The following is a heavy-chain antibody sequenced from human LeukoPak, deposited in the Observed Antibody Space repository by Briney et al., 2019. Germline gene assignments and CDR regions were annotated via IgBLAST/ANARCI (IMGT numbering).Heavy chain of an antibody. V-gene: IGHV1-2*02. CDR1: EYSFTGYY. Sequence: GASVKVSCKASEYSFTGYYIHWVRQAPGQGLEWMGWINPNSGGTNYAQIFQGRVTMTRDTSISTAYMELSRLRSDDTAVYYCARAESFEWLVLGYWGQGTLVTVSS. CDR2: INPNSGGT. CDR3: ARAESFEWLVLGY. J-gene: IGHJ4*02. D-gene: IGHD6-19*01.